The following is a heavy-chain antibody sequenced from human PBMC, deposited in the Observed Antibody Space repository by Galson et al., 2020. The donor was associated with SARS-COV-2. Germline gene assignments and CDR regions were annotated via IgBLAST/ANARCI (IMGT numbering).Heavy chain of an antibody. V-gene: IGHV4-39*07. CDR3: ARDCHSIAARPEWFDP. Sequence: SETLSLTCTVSGGSISGSSYYWGWIRQPPGKGLEWIGSIYYSGSTYYNPSLKSRVTISVDTSKNQFSLKLSSVTAADPAVYYCARDCHSIAARPEWFDPWGQGTLVTVSS. CDR1: GGSISGSSYY. J-gene: IGHJ5*02. D-gene: IGHD6-6*01. CDR2: IYYSGST.